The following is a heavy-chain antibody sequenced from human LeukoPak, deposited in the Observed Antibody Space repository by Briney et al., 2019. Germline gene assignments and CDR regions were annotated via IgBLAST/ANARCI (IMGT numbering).Heavy chain of an antibody. V-gene: IGHV4-59*01. CDR2: IYYSGRT. Sequence: SETLALTCSVFGGSISSFLGRLIRQPAGERLGVIGYIYYSGRTNYNPSLKSRVPISVDTSKNQFSLKLSSLTAADTAVYYCASKPIDGPSPDAFDIWGQGTMVTVSS. CDR3: ASKPIDGPSPDAFDI. CDR1: GGSISSFL. D-gene: IGHD5-24*01. J-gene: IGHJ3*02.